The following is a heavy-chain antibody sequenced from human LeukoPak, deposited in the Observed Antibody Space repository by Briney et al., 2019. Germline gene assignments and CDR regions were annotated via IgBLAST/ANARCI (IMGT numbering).Heavy chain of an antibody. CDR3: ARVGHVYDYVWGSYRQYRFDP. V-gene: IGHV4-34*01. CDR1: GGSFSGYY. CDR2: INHSGST. Sequence: SETLSLTRAVYGGSFSGYYWSWLRQPPGKGLEWIGEINHSGSTNYNPSLKSRVTISVDTSKNQFSLKLSSVTAADTAVYYCARVGHVYDYVWGSYRQYRFDPWGQGTLVTVSS. J-gene: IGHJ5*02. D-gene: IGHD3-16*02.